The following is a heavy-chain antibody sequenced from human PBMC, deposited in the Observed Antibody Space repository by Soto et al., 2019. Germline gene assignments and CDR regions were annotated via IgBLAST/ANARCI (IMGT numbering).Heavy chain of an antibody. D-gene: IGHD3-9*01. CDR1: GFTFTRSV. Sequence: CTASGFTFTRSVMQWVRQARGQRLEWIGWIVVGSGNTNYAQKFQERVTITRDMSTSTAYMELSSLRSEDTAVYYCAAGYDILTGYGAWGQ. CDR2: IVVGSGNT. CDR3: AAGYDILTGYGA. V-gene: IGHV1-58*02. J-gene: IGHJ1*01.